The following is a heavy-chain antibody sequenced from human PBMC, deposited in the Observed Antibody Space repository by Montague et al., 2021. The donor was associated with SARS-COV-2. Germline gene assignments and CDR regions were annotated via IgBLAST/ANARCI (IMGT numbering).Heavy chain of an antibody. D-gene: IGHD3-3*01. J-gene: IGHJ2*01. V-gene: IGHV4-31*03. CDR3: ARDPINRITIFGVVTRGWYFDL. CDR2: IYYSGST. CDR1: GGSISSGGYY. Sequence: TLSLTCTVSGGSISSGGYYWSWIRQHPGKGLEWIGFIYYSGSTYYNPSLKSRVTISADTSKNQFSLKLSSVTAADTAVYYCARDPINRITIFGVVTRGWYFDLWGRGTLVTVSS.